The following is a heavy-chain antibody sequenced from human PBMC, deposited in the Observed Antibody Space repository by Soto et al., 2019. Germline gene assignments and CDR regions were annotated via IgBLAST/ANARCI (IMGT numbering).Heavy chain of an antibody. CDR1: GFTFSSYD. Sequence: GGSLRLSCAASGFTFSSYDMHWVRQATGKGLEWVSAIGTAGDTYYPGSVKGRFTISRENAKNSLYLQMNSLRAGDTAVYYCARGRCSSTSCYFDYWGQGTLVTVSS. CDR2: IGTAGDT. CDR3: ARGRCSSTSCYFDY. V-gene: IGHV3-13*01. D-gene: IGHD2-2*01. J-gene: IGHJ4*02.